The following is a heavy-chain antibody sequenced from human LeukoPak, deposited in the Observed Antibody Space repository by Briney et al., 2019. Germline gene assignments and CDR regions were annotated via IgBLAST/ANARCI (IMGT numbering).Heavy chain of an antibody. CDR1: GYTFTSYG. CDR2: INAYNGNT. V-gene: IGHV1-18*01. Sequence: GASVKVSCKASGYTFTSYGISWVRQAPGQGLEWMGWINAYNGNTNYAQKLQGRVTMTTDTSTSTAYMELRSLRSDDTAVYYCARWEDYDFWSGSFDYWGQGTLVTVSS. D-gene: IGHD3-3*01. CDR3: ARWEDYDFWSGSFDY. J-gene: IGHJ4*02.